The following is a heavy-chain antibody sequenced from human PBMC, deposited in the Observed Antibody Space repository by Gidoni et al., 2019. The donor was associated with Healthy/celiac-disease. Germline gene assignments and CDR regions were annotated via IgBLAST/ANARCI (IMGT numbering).Heavy chain of an antibody. Sequence: AVIWYDGSNKYYADSVQGRFTISRDNSKNTLYLQMNSLRAEDTAVYYCARGGHDYDSFDYWGQGTLVTVSS. D-gene: IGHD4-17*01. CDR2: IWYDGSNK. J-gene: IGHJ4*02. V-gene: IGHV3-33*01. CDR3: ARGGHDYDSFDY.